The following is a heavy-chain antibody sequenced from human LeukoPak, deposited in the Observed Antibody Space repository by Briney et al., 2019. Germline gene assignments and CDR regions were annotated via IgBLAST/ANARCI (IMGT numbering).Heavy chain of an antibody. CDR2: IYYSGST. J-gene: IGHJ3*02. Sequence: SQTLSLTCTVSGGSISSGGYSWSWIRQHPGKGLEWIGYIYYSGSTYYNPSLKRRVSIAVDTSKNQFSLKLSSVTAADTAVYYCARDRPSITVVRGVLTNKADAFDIWGQGTMVTVSS. D-gene: IGHD3-10*01. CDR1: GGSISSGGYS. V-gene: IGHV4-31*03. CDR3: ARDRPSITVVRGVLTNKADAFDI.